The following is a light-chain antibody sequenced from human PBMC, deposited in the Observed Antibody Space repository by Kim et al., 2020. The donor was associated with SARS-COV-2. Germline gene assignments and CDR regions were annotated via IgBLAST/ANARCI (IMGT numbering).Light chain of an antibody. J-gene: IGKJ4*01. CDR2: DAS. CDR3: QQYDNLPRT. CDR1: QDNRNY. Sequence: ASGGDRVTITCQESQDNRNYLNGDKQRPGKAPKQLIYDASNLETGVPSRFSGSGSGTDFTFTISSLQPEDIATYYCQQYDNLPRTFGGGTKVDIK. V-gene: IGKV1-33*01.